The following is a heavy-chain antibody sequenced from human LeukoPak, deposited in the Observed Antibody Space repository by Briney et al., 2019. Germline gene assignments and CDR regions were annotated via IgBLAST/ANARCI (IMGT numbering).Heavy chain of an antibody. V-gene: IGHV4-59*12. Sequence: ASETLSLTCTVSGGSISSYYWSWIRQPPGKGLEWVGYIYYSGSTNYSPSLKSRVTISVDTSKNQFSLKLSSVTAADTAVYYCARGGYCSGGSCYLNYWYFDLWGRGTLVTVSS. CDR3: ARGGYCSGGSCYLNYWYFDL. CDR2: IYYSGST. D-gene: IGHD2-15*01. J-gene: IGHJ2*01. CDR1: GGSISSYY.